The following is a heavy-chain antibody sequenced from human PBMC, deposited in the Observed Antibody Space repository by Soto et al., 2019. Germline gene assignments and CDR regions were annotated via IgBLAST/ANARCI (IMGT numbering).Heavy chain of an antibody. Sequence: EVQLLESGGGLVQPGGSLRLSCAASGFTFSSYAMSWVRQAPGKGLEWVSAISGSGGSTYYADSVKGRFTISRDNSKNTLYLQMNSLSAEDTAVYYCARRLYDFWSGYINYMDVWGKGTMVTVSS. D-gene: IGHD3-3*01. CDR1: GFTFSSYA. CDR3: ARRLYDFWSGYINYMDV. J-gene: IGHJ6*03. CDR2: ISGSGGST. V-gene: IGHV3-23*01.